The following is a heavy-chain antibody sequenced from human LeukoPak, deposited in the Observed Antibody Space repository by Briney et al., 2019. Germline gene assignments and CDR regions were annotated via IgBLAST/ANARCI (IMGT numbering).Heavy chain of an antibody. D-gene: IGHD1-26*01. Sequence: ASVKVSCKASGYTFTSYYMHWVRQAPGQGLEWMGWINPNSGGTNYAQKFQGRVTMTRDTSISTAYMELSRLRSDDTAVYYCARDRGSYLPTELDYWGQGTLVTVSS. CDR1: GYTFTSYY. CDR2: INPNSGGT. CDR3: ARDRGSYLPTELDY. V-gene: IGHV1-2*02. J-gene: IGHJ4*02.